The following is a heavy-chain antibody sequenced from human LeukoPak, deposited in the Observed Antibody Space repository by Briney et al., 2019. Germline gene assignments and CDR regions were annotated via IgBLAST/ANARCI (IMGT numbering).Heavy chain of an antibody. D-gene: IGHD5-18*01. CDR1: GGSFSGYY. J-gene: IGHJ5*02. CDR3: ARDNIVDTAMWSWFDP. Sequence: PSETLSLTCAVYGGSFSGYYWSWIRQPPGKGLEWIGEINHSGSTNYNPSLKSRVTMSVDTSKNQFSLKLSSVTAADTAVYYCARDNIVDTAMWSWFDPWGQGILVTVSS. V-gene: IGHV4-34*01. CDR2: INHSGST.